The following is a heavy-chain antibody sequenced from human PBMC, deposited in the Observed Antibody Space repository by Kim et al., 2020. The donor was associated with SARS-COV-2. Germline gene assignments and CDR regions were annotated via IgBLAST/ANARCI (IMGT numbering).Heavy chain of an antibody. J-gene: IGHJ4*02. V-gene: IGHV1-8*01. CDR2: MNPNSGNT. CDR1: GYTFTSYD. D-gene: IGHD6-13*01. Sequence: ASVKVSCKASGYTFTSYDINWVRQATGQGLECMGWMNPNSGNTGYAQKFQGRVTMTRNTSISTAYMELSSLRSEDTAVYYCARGRIAAADPVDYWGQGALVTVSS. CDR3: ARGRIAAADPVDY.